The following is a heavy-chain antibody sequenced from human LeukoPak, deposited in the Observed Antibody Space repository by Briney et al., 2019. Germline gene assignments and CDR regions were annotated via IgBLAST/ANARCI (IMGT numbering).Heavy chain of an antibody. Sequence: QPGGSLTLSCAVSGFTFSSYAMIWVRQAPGKGLVGVSAISGSGGSTYYADSVKGRFTIYRDNSKNTVYLQMNSLRAEDTAVYYCAKDREDAEYYFDYWGQGALVTVPS. CDR1: GFTFSSYA. J-gene: IGHJ4*02. D-gene: IGHD2-2*01. CDR2: ISGSGGST. V-gene: IGHV3-23*01. CDR3: AKDREDAEYYFDY.